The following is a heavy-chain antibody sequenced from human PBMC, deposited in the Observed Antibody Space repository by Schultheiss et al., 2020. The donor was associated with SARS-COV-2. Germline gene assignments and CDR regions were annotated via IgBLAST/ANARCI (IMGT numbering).Heavy chain of an antibody. CDR2: IRSKANSYAT. V-gene: IGHV3-73*01. D-gene: IGHD3-22*01. CDR3: TRHVTMIVVDSNDAFDI. Sequence: GGSLRLSCAASGFTFSSYWMSWVRQASGKGLEWVGRIRSKANSYATAYAASVKGRFTISRDDSKNTAYLQMNSLKTEDTAVYYCTRHVTMIVVDSNDAFDIWDQGTMVTVSS. J-gene: IGHJ3*02. CDR1: GFTFSSYW.